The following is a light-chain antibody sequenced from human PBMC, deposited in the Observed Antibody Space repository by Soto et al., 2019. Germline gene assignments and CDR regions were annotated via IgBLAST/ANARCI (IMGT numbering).Light chain of an antibody. CDR1: SSNIGDSY. Sequence: QSVLTQPPSASGTPGQRVTISCSGSSSNIGDSYGYWFQQLPGTAPKLLIYRNNQRPSGVPDRFSGSKSGTSASLAISGLLPEDDADYYCATWDDSLRGWVFGGGTKLTVL. V-gene: IGLV1-47*01. J-gene: IGLJ3*02. CDR3: ATWDDSLRGWV. CDR2: RNN.